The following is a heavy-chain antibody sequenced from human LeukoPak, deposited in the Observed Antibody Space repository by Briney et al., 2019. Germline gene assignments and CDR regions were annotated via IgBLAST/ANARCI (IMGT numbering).Heavy chain of an antibody. D-gene: IGHD5-12*01. CDR2: ISSSSSYI. V-gene: IGHV3-21*01. CDR3: ARRGGGYDFNFDQ. J-gene: IGHJ4*02. Sequence: GGSLRLSCAASGFTFSSYSMNWVRQAPGKGLEWVSSISSSSSYIYYADSVKGRFTISRDNAKNSLYLQMNSLRAEDTAVYYCARRGGGYDFNFDQWGQGTLVTVSS. CDR1: GFTFSSYS.